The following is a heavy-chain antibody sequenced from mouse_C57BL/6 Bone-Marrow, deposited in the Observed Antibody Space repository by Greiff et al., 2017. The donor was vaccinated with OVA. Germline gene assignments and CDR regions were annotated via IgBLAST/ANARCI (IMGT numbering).Heavy chain of an antibody. V-gene: IGHV14-4*01. Sequence: EVQLVESGAELVRPGASVKLSCTASGFNIKDDYMHWVKQRPEQGLEWIGWIDPENGDTEYASKFQGKATITADTSSNTAYLQLSSLTSEYTAVYYCTSYGNFDYWGQGTTLTVSS. CDR3: TSYGNFDY. CDR2: IDPENGDT. J-gene: IGHJ2*01. D-gene: IGHD2-1*01. CDR1: GFNIKDDY.